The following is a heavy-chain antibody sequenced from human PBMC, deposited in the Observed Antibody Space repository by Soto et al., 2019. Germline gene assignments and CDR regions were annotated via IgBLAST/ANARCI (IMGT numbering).Heavy chain of an antibody. CDR2: ISAYNGNT. D-gene: IGHD2-15*01. J-gene: IGHJ4*02. Sequence: QVQLVQSGAEVKKPGASVKVSCKASGYTFTSYGISWVRQAPGQGLEWMGWISAYNGNTNYAQKLQGRGTMTTDTSTSTAYMELRSLRSDDTAVYYCAIRCGVVVVAATPEGWFDYWGQGTLVTVSS. CDR1: GYTFTSYG. V-gene: IGHV1-18*01. CDR3: AIRCGVVVVAATPEGWFDY.